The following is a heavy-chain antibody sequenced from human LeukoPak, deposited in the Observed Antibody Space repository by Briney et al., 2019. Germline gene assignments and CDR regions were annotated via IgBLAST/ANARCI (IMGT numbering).Heavy chain of an antibody. D-gene: IGHD2-8*01. CDR1: GYSISSGYY. CDR2: IYHSGST. J-gene: IGHJ4*02. CDR3: AKWYDPGGFDY. V-gene: IGHV4-38-2*02. Sequence: SETLSLTCTVSGYSISSGYYWGWIRQPPGKGLEWIGSIYHSGSTYYNPSFKSRVTISVDTSKNQFSLKLSSVTAADTAVYYCAKWYDPGGFDYWGQGTLVTVSS.